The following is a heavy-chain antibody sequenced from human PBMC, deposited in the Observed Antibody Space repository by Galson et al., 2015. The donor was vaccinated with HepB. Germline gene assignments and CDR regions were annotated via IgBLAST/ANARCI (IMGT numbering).Heavy chain of an antibody. CDR2: ISGSGGST. CDR1: GFTFSSYA. CDR3: AKDFDYYGSGSYLVFDY. Sequence: SLRLSCAASGFTFSSYAMSWVRQAPGKGLEWVSAISGSGGSTYYADSVKGRFTISRDNSKNTLYLQMNSLRAEDTAVYYCAKDFDYYGSGSYLVFDYWGQGTLVTVSS. D-gene: IGHD3-10*01. V-gene: IGHV3-23*01. J-gene: IGHJ4*02.